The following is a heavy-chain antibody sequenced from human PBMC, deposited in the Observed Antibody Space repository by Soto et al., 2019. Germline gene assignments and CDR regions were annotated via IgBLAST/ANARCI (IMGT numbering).Heavy chain of an antibody. D-gene: IGHD6-13*01. CDR3: ARHASRGYSSSWYFED. J-gene: IGHJ4*02. CDR1: GGSVGSSSYY. Sequence: SETLSLTCNVSGGSVGSSSYYWGWIRQAPGKGLEWIVSTYYSAGTYYNPSLKSRVTTSLDAPKNQFSLTVTSVTAADTAIYYCARHASRGYSSSWYFEDWGQGTPVTVSS. CDR2: TYYSAGT. V-gene: IGHV4-39*01.